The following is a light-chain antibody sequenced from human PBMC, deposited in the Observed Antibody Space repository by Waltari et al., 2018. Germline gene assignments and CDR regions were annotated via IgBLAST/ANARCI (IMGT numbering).Light chain of an antibody. CDR2: KTS. CDR3: QQYKSYPWT. Sequence: QMTQSPSTLSASVGDRVTITCRASQSMRSWLAWYQQKPGQAPKLLIYKTSSLQRGVPSRFSSGGAGTEFTLTISSLHPDYFATYYCQQYKSYPWTFGQGTKVEIK. V-gene: IGKV1-5*03. CDR1: QSMRSW. J-gene: IGKJ1*01.